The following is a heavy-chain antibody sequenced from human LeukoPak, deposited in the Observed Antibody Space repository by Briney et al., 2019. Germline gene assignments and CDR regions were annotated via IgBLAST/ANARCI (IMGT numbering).Heavy chain of an antibody. CDR3: ASQSGYYSAFDI. V-gene: IGHV4-59*08. CDR1: GGSISSYY. D-gene: IGHD3-22*01. J-gene: IGHJ3*02. Sequence: SETLSLTCTVSGGSISSYYWSWIRQPPGKGLEWIGYIYYSGSTNYNPSLKSRVTISVDTSKNQFSLKRSSVTAADTAVYYCASQSGYYSAFDIWGQGTMVTVSS. CDR2: IYYSGST.